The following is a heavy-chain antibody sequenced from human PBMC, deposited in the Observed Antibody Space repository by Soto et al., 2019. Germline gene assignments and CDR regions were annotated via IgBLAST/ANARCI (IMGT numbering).Heavy chain of an antibody. CDR1: GGSITSSY. CDR2: IYDTGISGYTPST. J-gene: IGHJ4*02. D-gene: IGHD3-22*01. V-gene: IGHV4-59*01. CDR3: ARDRPLKRHKTAHYYDSSGYYYD. Sequence: KPSETLSLTCTVSGGSITSSYWSWIRRPPGKGLEWIAYIYDTGISGYTPSTSYNPSLKSRVTMSVDTSKSQFSLKLTSVTAADTAVYYCARDRPLKRHKTAHYYDSSGYYYDWGQGTLVTVSS.